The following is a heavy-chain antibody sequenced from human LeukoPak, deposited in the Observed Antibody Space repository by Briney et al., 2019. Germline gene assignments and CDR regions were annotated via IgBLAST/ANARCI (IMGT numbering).Heavy chain of an antibody. J-gene: IGHJ4*02. Sequence: SETLSLTCTVSGGSISSSSYYWGWIRQPPGKGLEWIASIDYSGGIYYNPSLKSRVTISVDRSKNQFSLKLSSVTAADTAVYYCARGDGYKSSFDYWGQGTLVTVSS. CDR2: IDYSGGI. CDR1: GGSISSSSYY. V-gene: IGHV4-39*07. D-gene: IGHD5-24*01. CDR3: ARGDGYKSSFDY.